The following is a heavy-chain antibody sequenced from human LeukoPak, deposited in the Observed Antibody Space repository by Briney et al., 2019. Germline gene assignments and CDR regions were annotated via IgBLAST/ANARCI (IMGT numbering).Heavy chain of an antibody. Sequence: SVKVSCKASGYTFTSYGISWVRQAPGQGLEWMGRIIPILGIANYAQKFQGRVTITADKSTSTAYMELSSLRSEDTAVYYCASPDRSIAAAGKGYYYYGMDVWGQGTTVTVSS. CDR1: GYTFTSYG. CDR3: ASPDRSIAAAGKGYYYYGMDV. D-gene: IGHD6-13*01. J-gene: IGHJ6*02. V-gene: IGHV1-69*04. CDR2: IIPILGIA.